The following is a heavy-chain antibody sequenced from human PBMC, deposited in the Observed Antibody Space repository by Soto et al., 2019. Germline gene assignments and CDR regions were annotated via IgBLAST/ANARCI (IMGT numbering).Heavy chain of an antibody. J-gene: IGHJ4*02. Sequence: GGSLRLSCAASGFTFSSYSMNWVRQAPGKGLEWVSSISSSGSYIYYADSVKGRFTISRDNAKSIAYLQMDSLETEDTAVYYCTRRQYLDYWGQGILVTVSS. CDR1: GFTFSSYS. CDR2: ISSSGSYI. CDR3: TRRQYLDY. V-gene: IGHV3-21*03.